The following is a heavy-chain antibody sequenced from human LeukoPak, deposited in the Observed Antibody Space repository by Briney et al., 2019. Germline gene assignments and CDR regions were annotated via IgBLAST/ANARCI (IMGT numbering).Heavy chain of an antibody. Sequence: ASVKVSRKASGYTFTGYYMHWVRQAPGQGLEWMGRINPNSGGTNYAQKFQGRVTMTRDTSISTAYMELSRLRSDDTAVYYCARDAWSGHDNAFDIWGQGTMVTVSS. V-gene: IGHV1-2*06. J-gene: IGHJ3*02. D-gene: IGHD3-3*01. CDR1: GYTFTGYY. CDR3: ARDAWSGHDNAFDI. CDR2: INPNSGGT.